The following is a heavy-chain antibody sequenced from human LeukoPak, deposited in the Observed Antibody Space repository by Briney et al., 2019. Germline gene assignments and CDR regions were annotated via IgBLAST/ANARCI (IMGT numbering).Heavy chain of an antibody. CDR2: ISAYNSDT. CDR1: GYTFSSYG. Sequence: ASVKVPCKASGYTFSSYGISWVRQAPGQGLEWMGWISAYNSDTNYAQKLQGRVTMTTDTSTSTAYMELSSLRSEDTAVYYCARDGFGESEVYAFDIWGQGTMVTVSS. J-gene: IGHJ3*02. CDR3: ARDGFGESEVYAFDI. V-gene: IGHV1-18*01. D-gene: IGHD3-10*01.